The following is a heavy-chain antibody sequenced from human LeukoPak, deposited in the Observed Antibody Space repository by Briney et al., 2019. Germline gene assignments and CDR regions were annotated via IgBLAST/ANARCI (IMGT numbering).Heavy chain of an antibody. Sequence: GGSLRLSCAASGFTFDDYAMHWVRQAPGKGLEWVSGISWNSGSIGYADSVKGRFTISRDNAKNSLYLQMNSLRAEDTALYYCAKGAPIAAGWYGDYYYGMDVWGQGTTVTVSS. D-gene: IGHD6-13*01. J-gene: IGHJ6*02. CDR3: AKGAPIAAGWYGDYYYGMDV. CDR1: GFTFDDYA. V-gene: IGHV3-9*01. CDR2: ISWNSGSI.